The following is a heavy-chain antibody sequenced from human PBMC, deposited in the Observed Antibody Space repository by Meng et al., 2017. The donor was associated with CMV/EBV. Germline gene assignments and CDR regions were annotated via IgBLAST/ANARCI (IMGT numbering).Heavy chain of an antibody. J-gene: IGHJ4*02. CDR1: GYTFTGYY. CDR3: SRATARVPCQYDY. V-gene: IGHV1-46*01. CDR2: INPSGGST. D-gene: IGHD5-18*01. Sequence: ASVKVSCKASGYTFTGYYMHWVRQAPGQGLEWMGIINPSGGSTSDEQKFQGRVTMTRDTSTSTAYMELSSLRSDDTAVYYCSRATARVPCQYDYWGQGTLVTVSS.